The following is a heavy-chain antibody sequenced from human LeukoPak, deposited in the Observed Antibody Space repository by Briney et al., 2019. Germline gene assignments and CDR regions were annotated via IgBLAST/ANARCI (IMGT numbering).Heavy chain of an antibody. D-gene: IGHD1-1*01. CDR3: ARDENGQFNY. Sequence: GASVKVSCKASGYTFTSYGISWVRQAPGQGLEWMGWTSAYNDNSNYAQKLQGRVTMTTDTSTSTAYMELRSLRSDDTAVYYCARDENGQFNYWGQGTLVTVSS. V-gene: IGHV1-18*01. CDR1: GYTFTSYG. CDR2: TSAYNDNS. J-gene: IGHJ4*02.